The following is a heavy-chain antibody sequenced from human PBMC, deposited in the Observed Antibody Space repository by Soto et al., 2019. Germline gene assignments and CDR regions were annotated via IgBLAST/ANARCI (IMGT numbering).Heavy chain of an antibody. Sequence: VQLVESGGAFVKPGGSLRLSCAASGVSLRDYHMSWIRQAPGKGLEWVSLISARGGSTYYADSVKGRFTISRDNSKNTLYLQMNSLRAEDTGVYYCARDPPNDKTQLDYGMDVWGQGTAVTVSS. D-gene: IGHD2-2*01. V-gene: IGHV3-23*04. J-gene: IGHJ6*02. CDR2: ISARGGST. CDR1: GVSLRDYH. CDR3: ARDPPNDKTQLDYGMDV.